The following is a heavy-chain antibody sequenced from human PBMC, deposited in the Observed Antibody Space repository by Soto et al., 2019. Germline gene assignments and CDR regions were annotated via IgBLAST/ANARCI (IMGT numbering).Heavy chain of an antibody. CDR2: ISGNGRTT. D-gene: IGHD4-4*01. J-gene: IGHJ6*03. V-gene: IGHV3-74*01. CDR1: GFTFSNFW. CDR3: ARGGDDSTYFYINV. Sequence: EVQLVESGGDLVQPGGSLRLSCAASGFTFSNFWMHWVRQVPGKGLVWVSRISGNGRTTNYADSVKGRFTISRDKAKNTLYVQMNSLRAEDTAVYYCARGGDDSTYFYINVWGKGTTVTVSS.